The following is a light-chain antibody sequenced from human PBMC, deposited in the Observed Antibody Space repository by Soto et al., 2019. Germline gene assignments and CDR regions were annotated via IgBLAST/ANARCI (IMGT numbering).Light chain of an antibody. V-gene: IGKV3D-20*01. Sequence: EIVLTQSPATLSLCPGERATLSCGASQSVSGSYLAWYQQKPGLAPRLLMYDAFSRATGIPDRFSGSGSGTDFSLTISRLEPEDFAVYYCQHYGTSPRTVGQGTKVDIK. CDR1: QSVSGSY. CDR2: DAF. J-gene: IGKJ1*01. CDR3: QHYGTSPRT.